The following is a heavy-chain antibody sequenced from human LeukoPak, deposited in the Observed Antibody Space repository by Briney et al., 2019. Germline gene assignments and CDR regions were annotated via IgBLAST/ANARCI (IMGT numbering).Heavy chain of an antibody. D-gene: IGHD2-2*01. CDR3: ARGRYCSSTSCYLFWFGP. Sequence: ASVKVSCKASGYTFTSYGISWVRQAPGQGLEWMGWISAYNGNTNYAQKLQGRVTMTTDTSTSTAYMELRSLRSDDTAVYYCARGRYCSSTSCYLFWFGPWGQGTLVTVSS. V-gene: IGHV1-18*01. J-gene: IGHJ5*02. CDR1: GYTFTSYG. CDR2: ISAYNGNT.